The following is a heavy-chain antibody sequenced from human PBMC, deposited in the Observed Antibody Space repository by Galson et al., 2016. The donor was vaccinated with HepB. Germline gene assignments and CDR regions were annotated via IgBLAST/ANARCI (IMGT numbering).Heavy chain of an antibody. Sequence: SLRLSCAASGFDLSSYAISWVRQAPGKGLEWVSSMSGSGGRTYHAGSVQGRFTISRDDSKSTSYLQLKSLRAEDTAVYFCAKDSPALDSVLGGMDVWGTGTTVIVSS. J-gene: IGHJ6*04. D-gene: IGHD5/OR15-5a*01. CDR1: GFDLSSYA. CDR2: MSGSGGRT. V-gene: IGHV3-23*01. CDR3: AKDSPALDSVLGGMDV.